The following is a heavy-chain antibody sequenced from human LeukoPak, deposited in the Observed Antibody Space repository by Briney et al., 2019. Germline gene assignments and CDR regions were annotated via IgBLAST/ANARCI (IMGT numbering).Heavy chain of an antibody. Sequence: PSETLSLTCSVSGDSVTSSYWNWIRQPQGKGLEWIGYVSSDGTTNYTPSLRSRLIMSVDTAKNDISLILTSVTASDTAIYYCARLDCFVEGCYNHWGRGTLVTVSS. J-gene: IGHJ4*02. CDR1: GDSVTSSY. CDR3: ARLDCFVEGCYNH. D-gene: IGHD2-15*01. V-gene: IGHV4-59*08. CDR2: VSSDGTT.